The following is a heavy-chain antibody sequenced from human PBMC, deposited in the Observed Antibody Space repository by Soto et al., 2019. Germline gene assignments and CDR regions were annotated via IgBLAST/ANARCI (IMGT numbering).Heavy chain of an antibody. CDR2: IYYSGST. V-gene: IGHV4-31*03. CDR3: ARGGVVIIPVSDYYYYYGMDV. CDR1: GGSISSGGYD. J-gene: IGHJ6*02. D-gene: IGHD3-3*01. Sequence: SETLSLTCTVSGGSISSGGYDWSWILQHPGKGLEWIGYIYYSGSTYYNPSLKSRVTISVDTSKNQFSLKLSSVTAADTAVYYCARGGVVIIPVSDYYYYYGMDVWGQGTTVTVSS.